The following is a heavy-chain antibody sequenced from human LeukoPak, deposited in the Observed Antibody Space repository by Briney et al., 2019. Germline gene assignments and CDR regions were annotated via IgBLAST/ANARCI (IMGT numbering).Heavy chain of an antibody. CDR1: GGSISSGSFY. CDR2: IYTSGST. D-gene: IGHD2-15*01. J-gene: IGHJ4*02. CDR3: ARGDYCSGGSCHLDY. Sequence: TLSLTCTVSGGSISSGSFYWSWLRQPAGQGLEWIGCIYTSGSTNYDPSLKSRVTISVDTSKNQFSLKLSSVTAADTAVYYCARGDYCSGGSCHLDYWGQGTLVTVSS. V-gene: IGHV4-61*02.